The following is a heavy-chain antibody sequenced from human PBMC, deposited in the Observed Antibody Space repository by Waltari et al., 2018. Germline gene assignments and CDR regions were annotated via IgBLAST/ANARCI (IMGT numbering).Heavy chain of an antibody. CDR1: GFTFSRYS. D-gene: IGHD6-13*01. CDR2: ISSSSSTI. Sequence: EVQLVESGGGLVQPGGSLRLSCAASGFTFSRYSMNWVRRAPGKGREWVSYISSSSSTIYYADSVKGRFTISRDNAKNALYLQMNSLRAEDTAVYYCARDVAAAGTGGGYWGQGTLVTVSS. CDR3: ARDVAAAGTGGGY. V-gene: IGHV3-48*04. J-gene: IGHJ4*02.